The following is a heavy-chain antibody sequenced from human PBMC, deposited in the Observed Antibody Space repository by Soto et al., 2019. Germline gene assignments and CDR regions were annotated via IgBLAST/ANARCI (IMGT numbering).Heavy chain of an antibody. V-gene: IGHV1-2*02. Sequence: QVQLVQSGAEVKKPGASVKVSCKASGYTFTNNYIHWVRQAPGQGLEWMGWIIPNSGGTKYAQKFQGTVTMTRDTSISTAYLELTSLRSDDTAVYYCAQGNAPSGVDYWGQGALVTVSS. CDR2: IIPNSGGT. J-gene: IGHJ4*02. CDR1: GYTFTNNY. D-gene: IGHD3-10*01. CDR3: AQGNAPSGVDY.